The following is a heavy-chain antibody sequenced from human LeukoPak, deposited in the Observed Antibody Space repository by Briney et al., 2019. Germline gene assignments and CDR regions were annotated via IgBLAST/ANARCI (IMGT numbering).Heavy chain of an antibody. Sequence: SQTLSLTCAISGDSVPSNSAAWNWTRQSPSRGLERLGRTYYRSKWYNDYAVSVKSRITINPDTSKNQFSLQLNSVTPEDTAVYYCARATYSYAYYWGQGTLVTVSS. D-gene: IGHD5-18*01. CDR3: ARATYSYAYY. CDR2: TYYRSKWYN. V-gene: IGHV6-1*01. CDR1: GDSVPSNSAA. J-gene: IGHJ4*02.